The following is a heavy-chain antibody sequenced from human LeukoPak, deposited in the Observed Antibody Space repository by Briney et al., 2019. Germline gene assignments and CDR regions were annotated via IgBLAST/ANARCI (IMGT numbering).Heavy chain of an antibody. V-gene: IGHV4-30-2*01. J-gene: IGHJ5*02. D-gene: IGHD3-3*01. CDR3: ARHGPPGITIFGVAPYNWFDP. CDR2: IYHSGST. CDR1: GGSISSGGYS. Sequence: PSQTLSLTCTVSGGSISSGGYSWRWIRQPPGKGLEWIGYIYHSGSTYYNPSLKSRVTISVDRSKNQFSLKLSSVTAADTAVYYCARHGPPGITIFGVAPYNWFDPWGQGTLVTVSS.